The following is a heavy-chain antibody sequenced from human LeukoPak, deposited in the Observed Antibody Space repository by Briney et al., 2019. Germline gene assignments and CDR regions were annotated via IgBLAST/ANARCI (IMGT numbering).Heavy chain of an antibody. V-gene: IGHV4-39*01. J-gene: IGHJ1*01. CDR2: FHYSGIT. D-gene: IGHD2-2*01. CDR1: ADSDNTNNYY. Sequence: PSETLSLTCTVSADSDNTNNYYWAWIRQPPGKGLEWIATFHYSGITFYQESLKGRVTTFMDTSKKQISLKLTSVTAADTAVYYCAGGYAEILLVAEYFDPWGQGTLVTVSS. CDR3: AGGYAEILLVAEYFDP.